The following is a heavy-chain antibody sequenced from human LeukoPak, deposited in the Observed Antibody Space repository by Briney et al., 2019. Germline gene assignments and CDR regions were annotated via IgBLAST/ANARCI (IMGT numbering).Heavy chain of an antibody. CDR1: GYSISSGYY. CDR3: ARVLPAAANYFDY. J-gene: IGHJ4*02. V-gene: IGHV4-38-2*02. CDR2: IYHSGST. Sequence: SETLSLTCTVSGYSISSGYYWGWIRQPPGKGLEWIGSIYHSGSTYYNPSLKSRVTISVDTSKNQFSLKLSSVTAADTAVYYCARVLPAAANYFDYWGQGTLVTVS. D-gene: IGHD6-13*01.